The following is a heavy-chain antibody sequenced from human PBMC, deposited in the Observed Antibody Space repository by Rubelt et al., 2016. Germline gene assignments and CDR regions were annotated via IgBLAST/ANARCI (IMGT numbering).Heavy chain of an antibody. CDR1: GFTFSSYA. CDR2: ISGSGGST. Sequence: EVQLLESGGGLVQPGGSLRLSCAASGFTFSSYAMSWVRQAPGKGLEWVSAISGSGGSTYYAESVKGRFTISRDNAKNTLYLQMNSLRAEATAVYYCAKGVPGFWSGYDWGQGTLVTVSS. V-gene: IGHV3-23*01. D-gene: IGHD3-3*01. CDR3: AKGVPGFWSGYD. J-gene: IGHJ4*02.